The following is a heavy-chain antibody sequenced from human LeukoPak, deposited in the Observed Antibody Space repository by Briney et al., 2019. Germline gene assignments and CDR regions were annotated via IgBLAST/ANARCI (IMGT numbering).Heavy chain of an antibody. Sequence: PWGSLRLSCAASGFTLSSYGMHGVRQAPGKGLEWVSAISGSGGSTYYADSVKGRFTISRDNSKNTLYLQMNSLRAEDTALYYCSKAGDTNYYRHGDYWGQGTLVTVSS. D-gene: IGHD4-11*01. CDR1: GFTLSSYG. J-gene: IGHJ4*02. CDR3: SKAGDTNYYRHGDY. V-gene: IGHV3-23*01. CDR2: ISGSGGST.